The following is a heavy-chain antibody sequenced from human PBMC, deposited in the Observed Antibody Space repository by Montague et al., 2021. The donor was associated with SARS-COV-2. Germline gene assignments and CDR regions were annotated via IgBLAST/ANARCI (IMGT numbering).Heavy chain of an antibody. CDR1: GGSISSSSYF. CDR2: IYYRGST. V-gene: IGHV4-39*01. CDR3: ARAFIPAAGTTSFDY. D-gene: IGHD6-13*01. J-gene: IGHJ4*02. Sequence: SETLSLTCTVSGGSISSSSYFWGWIRQPPGKGLEWIGSIYYRGSTYYNPSLKSRVTISVDTSKNQFSLKLSSVTAADTAVYYCARAFIPAAGTTSFDYWGQGTLVTVSS.